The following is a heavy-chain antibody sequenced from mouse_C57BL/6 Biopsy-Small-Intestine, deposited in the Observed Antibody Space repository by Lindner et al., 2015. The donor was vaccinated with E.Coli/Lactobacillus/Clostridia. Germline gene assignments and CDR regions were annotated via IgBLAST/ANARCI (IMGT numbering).Heavy chain of an antibody. CDR1: GYTFTSYD. CDR3: ARAGQVGANWFDP. D-gene: IGHD3-2*01. V-gene: IGHV1S55*01. J-gene: IGHJ4*01. Sequence: SVKVSCKASGYTFTSYDINWVRQATGHGLEWMGWMNPNSGSPGYAPGFQARLTVTRDTSTSTAYMELSSLRPEDTAVYYCARAGQVGANWFDPWGQGTLVTVSS. CDR2: MNPNSGSP.